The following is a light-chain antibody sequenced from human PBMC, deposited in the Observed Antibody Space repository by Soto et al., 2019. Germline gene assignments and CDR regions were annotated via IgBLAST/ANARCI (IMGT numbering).Light chain of an antibody. CDR2: AAS. Sequence: EIEITQSPSSLSASVGDRVTITCRASQDIRNDLGWYQQKPGKAPKRLIYAASSLHRGVPSRFSGGGAGTEFTLTISSLQPEDFATYYCQQTSAFPRTFGQGTKVAIK. V-gene: IGKV1-17*01. J-gene: IGKJ2*01. CDR1: QDIRND. CDR3: QQTSAFPRT.